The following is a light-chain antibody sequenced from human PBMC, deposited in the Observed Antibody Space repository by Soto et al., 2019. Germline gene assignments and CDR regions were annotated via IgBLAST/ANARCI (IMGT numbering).Light chain of an antibody. J-gene: IGLJ1*01. CDR1: SSDVGNYHF. Sequence: QSLLTQPASVSGSPWQSITISCTGTSSDVGNYHFVSWYQQHTGKAPKLIVYEGNKRPSGVSNRFSGSRSGNTASLTISGLQAEDEADYYCCSYAGSYYVFGIGTKVTVL. CDR3: CSYAGSYYV. V-gene: IGLV2-23*01. CDR2: EGN.